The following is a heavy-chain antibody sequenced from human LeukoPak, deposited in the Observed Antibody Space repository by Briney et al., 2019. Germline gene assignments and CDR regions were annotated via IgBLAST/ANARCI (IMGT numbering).Heavy chain of an antibody. CDR2: ISSSSSYI. D-gene: IGHD3-9*01. J-gene: IGHJ6*02. CDR3: ARDEIRIFNYGMDV. CDR1: GFTFSSYS. Sequence: GGSLRLSCAASGFTFSSYSMNWVRQAPGKGLEWVSSISSSSSYIYYADSVKGRFTISRDNAKNSLYLHMNSLRAEDTAVYYCARDEIRIFNYGMDVWGQGTTVTVSS. V-gene: IGHV3-21*01.